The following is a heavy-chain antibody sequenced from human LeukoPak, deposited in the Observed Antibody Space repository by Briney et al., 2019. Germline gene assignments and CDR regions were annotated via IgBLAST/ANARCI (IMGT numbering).Heavy chain of an antibody. D-gene: IGHD3-3*01. Sequence: HAGGSLRLSCAASAFTFSSYGMSWVRQAPGKGREWVSAISGSGGTTYHADSVKGRLTISRDNSKNTTYLQMNSLRTTDPAINYCANVWLSYYDHCTASFDYWGQGTLVTVSS. CDR2: ISGSGGTT. CDR3: ANVWLSYYDHCTASFDY. V-gene: IGHV3-23*01. J-gene: IGHJ4*02. CDR1: AFTFSSYG.